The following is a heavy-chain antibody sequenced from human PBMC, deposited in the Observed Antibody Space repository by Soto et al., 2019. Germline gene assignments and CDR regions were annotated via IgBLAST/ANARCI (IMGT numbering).Heavy chain of an antibody. CDR1: GYTLTELS. D-gene: IGHD6-19*01. CDR3: ATGYSSGWSYYFDY. J-gene: IGHJ4*02. V-gene: IGHV1-24*01. CDR2: FDPEDGET. Sequence: ASVKVSCKVSGYTLTELSMHWVRQAPGKGLEWMGGFDPEDGETIYAQKFQGRVTMTEDTSTDTAYMELSSLRSEDTAVYYCATGYSSGWSYYFDYWGQGTLVTVSS.